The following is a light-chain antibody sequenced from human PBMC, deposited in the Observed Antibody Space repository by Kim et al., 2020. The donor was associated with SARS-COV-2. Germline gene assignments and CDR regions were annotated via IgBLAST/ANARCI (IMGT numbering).Light chain of an antibody. V-gene: IGLV3-1*01. CDR2: QDT. CDR1: KLENKY. CDR3: QAWDSTTAV. Sequence: SYELTQPPSVSVSPGQTASIPCSGDKLENKYASWYQQKPGQSPVLVIYQDTKRPSGIPERFSGSNSGTTATLTIGGTQAMDEADYYCQAWDSTTAVFGGGTQLTVL. J-gene: IGLJ3*02.